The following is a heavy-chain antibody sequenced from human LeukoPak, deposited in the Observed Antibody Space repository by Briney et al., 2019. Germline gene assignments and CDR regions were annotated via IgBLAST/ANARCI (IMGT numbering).Heavy chain of an antibody. CDR1: GYTVTVYY. Sequence: ASVTVSCNGSGYTVTVYYSHWVRQARGQGLEWMGWINPNSGGKNYAQKFQGRVTITRDTSISTAYMELSRLRSDDTAVYYCARDHSNDFWSGTGPLYYMDVWGKGTTVTVSS. D-gene: IGHD3-3*01. CDR2: INPNSGGK. J-gene: IGHJ6*03. CDR3: ARDHSNDFWSGTGPLYYMDV. V-gene: IGHV1-2*02.